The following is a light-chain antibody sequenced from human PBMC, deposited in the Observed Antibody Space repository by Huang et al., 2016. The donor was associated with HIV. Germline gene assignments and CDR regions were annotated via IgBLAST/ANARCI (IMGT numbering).Light chain of an antibody. V-gene: IGKV3-20*01. CDR2: GAS. CDR3: QQYGSSPET. Sequence: EIVLTQSPGTLSLSTGERATLSCRASQSVSSSYFAWYQQKPGQAPMLLIYGASSRATGIPDRFSGSGSGTDFTLTISRLEPEDFAVYYCQQYGSSPETFGQGTKLEIK. CDR1: QSVSSSY. J-gene: IGKJ2*01.